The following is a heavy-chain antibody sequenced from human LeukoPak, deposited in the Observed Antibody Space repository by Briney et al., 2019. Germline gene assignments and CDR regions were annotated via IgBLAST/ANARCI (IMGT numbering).Heavy chain of an antibody. CDR2: IKKDGSEK. V-gene: IGHV3-7*01. CDR1: GFTFNSYW. D-gene: IGHD3-16*01. Sequence: GGSLRLSCAASGFTFNSYWMSWVRQAPGKGLEWVANIKKDGSEKNYVDSVKGRSTISRDNAKNSLYLQMDSLRAEDTAEYYCARFISLGAWGQGTLVTVSS. CDR3: ARFISLGA. J-gene: IGHJ5*02.